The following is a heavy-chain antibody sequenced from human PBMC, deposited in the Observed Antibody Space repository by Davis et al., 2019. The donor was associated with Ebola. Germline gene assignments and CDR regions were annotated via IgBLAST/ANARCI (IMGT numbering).Heavy chain of an antibody. V-gene: IGHV1-69*08. CDR1: GGTFSSST. J-gene: IGHJ6*02. CDR3: ARAWLRTAPGAVYYYYGMDV. Sequence: AASAKVSCKASGGTFSSSTITWVRQAPGQGLEWVGRIIPILGTENHAQRFQGRVTITADKSTNTAYMELSSLRSEDTAVYYCARAWLRTAPGAVYYYYGMDVWGQGTTVTVSS. D-gene: IGHD2-21*02. CDR2: IIPILGTE.